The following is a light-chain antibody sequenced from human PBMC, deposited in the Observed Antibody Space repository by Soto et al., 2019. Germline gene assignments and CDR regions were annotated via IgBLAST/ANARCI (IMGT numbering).Light chain of an antibody. J-gene: IGKJ4*01. V-gene: IGKV3-15*01. CDR2: GAS. Sequence: EIVMTQSPATLSVSPGERATLSCRASHSVSSRLARYQQKPGQAPRLLIYGASTSATGLPARFSGSGSGTEFTLTISSLQSEDFAVYYCQHYTNWPLTFGGGTKVEIK. CDR3: QHYTNWPLT. CDR1: HSVSSR.